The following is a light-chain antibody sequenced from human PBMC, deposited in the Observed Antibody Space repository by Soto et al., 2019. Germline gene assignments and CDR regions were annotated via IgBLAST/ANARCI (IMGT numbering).Light chain of an antibody. CDR2: LGS. CDR1: QSLLHSNGYNY. V-gene: IGKV2-28*01. J-gene: IGKJ1*01. Sequence: DIVMTQSPLSLPVTPGEPASISCRSSQSLLHSNGYNYLDWYLQKPGQSPQLLIYLGSNRASGVPDRFSGSGSGTDFTLKTSRVEDEDVGVYYCMQPLQTWTFGQGTKVDIK. CDR3: MQPLQTWT.